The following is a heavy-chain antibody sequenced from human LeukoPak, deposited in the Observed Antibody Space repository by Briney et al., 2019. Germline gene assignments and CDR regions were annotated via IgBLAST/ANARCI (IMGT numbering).Heavy chain of an antibody. CDR2: ISSTGSAI. Sequence: GGSLRLSCAASGFTFSDYYMSWIRQAPGEGLEWVSYISSTGSAIYYADSVKGRFTISRDNAKNSLYLQMSSLRAEDTAVFYCARGGYSGYDLFDFWGQGTLVTVSS. CDR3: ARGGYSGYDLFDF. CDR1: GFTFSDYY. V-gene: IGHV3-11*04. J-gene: IGHJ4*02. D-gene: IGHD5-12*01.